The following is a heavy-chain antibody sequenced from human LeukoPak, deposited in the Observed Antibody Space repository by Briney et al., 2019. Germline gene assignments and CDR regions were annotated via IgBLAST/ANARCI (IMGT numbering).Heavy chain of an antibody. CDR2: IIPIFGTA. V-gene: IGHV1-69*05. CDR1: GGTFSSYA. Sequence: SMKVSCKASGGTFSSYAISWERQAPGQGLEWMGRIIPIFGTANYAQKFQGRVTITTDESTSTAYMELSSLRSEDTAVYYCARDPLRGSYYYDSSGYLSYQHWGQGTLVTVSS. J-gene: IGHJ1*01. CDR3: ARDPLRGSYYYDSSGYLSYQH. D-gene: IGHD3-22*01.